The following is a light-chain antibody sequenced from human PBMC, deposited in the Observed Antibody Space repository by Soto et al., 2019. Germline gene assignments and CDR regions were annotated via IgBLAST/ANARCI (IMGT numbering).Light chain of an antibody. CDR1: QSFRGL. Sequence: EVVLTQSPVTLSLSPGERATLSCRASQSFRGLLAWYQQKPGQAPRLLIYDASSRATGIPDRISGSGSGTDFTLTITRLEPEDSAMYYCQQYAYSPLNFGGGTKVEIK. V-gene: IGKV3-20*01. J-gene: IGKJ4*01. CDR3: QQYAYSPLN. CDR2: DAS.